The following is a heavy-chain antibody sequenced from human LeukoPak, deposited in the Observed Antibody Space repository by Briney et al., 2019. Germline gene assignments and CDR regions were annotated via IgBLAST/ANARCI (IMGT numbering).Heavy chain of an antibody. CDR1: GFTFGDYA. J-gene: IGHJ4*02. Sequence: PGGSLRLSCTASGFTFGDYAMSWVRQAPGKGLEWVGFIRSKAYGGTTEYAASVKGRFTISRDDSKSIAYLQMNSLKTEDTAVYYCTSQDYDYVWGSYRSIEDYWGQGTLVTVSS. CDR2: IRSKAYGGTT. CDR3: TSQDYDYVWGSYRSIEDY. D-gene: IGHD3-16*02. V-gene: IGHV3-49*04.